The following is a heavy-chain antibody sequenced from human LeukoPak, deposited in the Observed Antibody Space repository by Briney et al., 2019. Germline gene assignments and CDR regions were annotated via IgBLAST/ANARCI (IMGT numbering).Heavy chain of an antibody. Sequence: SVKVSCKASGGTFRSFAINWVRQAPGKGLEWMGGIIPMINTPKYAQRFQGRVSITADESTSTGYMEVSSLRSEDTAVYYCAIFQGTYGDDDNDFWGQGTLVTVSS. J-gene: IGHJ4*02. D-gene: IGHD4-17*01. CDR1: GGTFRSFA. V-gene: IGHV1-69*13. CDR3: AIFQGTYGDDDNDF. CDR2: IIPMINTP.